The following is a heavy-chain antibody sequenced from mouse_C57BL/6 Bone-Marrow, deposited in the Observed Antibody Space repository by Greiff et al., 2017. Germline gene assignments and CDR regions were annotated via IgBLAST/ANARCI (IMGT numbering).Heavy chain of an antibody. J-gene: IGHJ3*01. V-gene: IGHV1-5*01. CDR2: IYPGNSDT. CDR1: GYTFTSYW. D-gene: IGHD4-1*01. CDR3: TRLGRRFPY. Sequence: EVQLQQSGTVLARPGASVKMSCKTSGYTFTSYWMHWVKQRPGQGLEWIGAIYPGNSDTSYNQKFKGKAKLTAVTSASTAYMELSSLTKEDSAVYYCTRLGRRFPYWGQGTLVTVSA.